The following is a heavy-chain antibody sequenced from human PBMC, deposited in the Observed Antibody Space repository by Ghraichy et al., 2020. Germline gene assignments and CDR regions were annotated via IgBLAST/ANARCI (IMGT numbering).Heavy chain of an antibody. Sequence: SQTLSLTCTVSGGSISTYYWTWIRQPPGKGLEWIGKMYYSRSSNYNPSLKSRVTISVDTSKNQISLKMSSVTAADTAVYYCMRGRAGAPFDYWGQGTLVTVSS. D-gene: IGHD1-26*01. CDR3: MRGRAGAPFDY. J-gene: IGHJ4*02. CDR2: MYYSRSS. CDR1: GGSISTYY. V-gene: IGHV4-59*08.